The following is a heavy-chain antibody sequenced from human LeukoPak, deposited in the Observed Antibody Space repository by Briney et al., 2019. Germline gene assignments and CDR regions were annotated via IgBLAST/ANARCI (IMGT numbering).Heavy chain of an antibody. D-gene: IGHD1-7*01. J-gene: IGHJ4*02. CDR3: ARDNNWNYPDY. CDR1: GFTFSNHW. V-gene: IGHV3-74*01. CDR2: ISGDGSST. Sequence: PGGSLRLSCAASGFTFSNHWMHWVRQAPGKGLVWVSRISGDGSSTRYADSVKGRFTISRDNAKNTLFLQMNSLRAEDTAVYYCARDNNWNYPDYRGQGTLVTVSS.